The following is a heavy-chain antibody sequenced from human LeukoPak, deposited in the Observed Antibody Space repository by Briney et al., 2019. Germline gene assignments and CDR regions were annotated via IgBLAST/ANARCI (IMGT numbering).Heavy chain of an antibody. CDR1: GFTFSSYG. Sequence: PGRSLRLSCAASGFTFSSYGMHWVRQAPGKGLEWVSYISSSGSIIYYGDSVKGRFTISRDNAKNSLYLQMNSLRAEDTALYYCARDPVNSNYVNYGMDVWGQGTTVTVSS. V-gene: IGHV3-48*04. CDR2: ISSSGSII. D-gene: IGHD4-11*01. CDR3: ARDPVNSNYVNYGMDV. J-gene: IGHJ6*02.